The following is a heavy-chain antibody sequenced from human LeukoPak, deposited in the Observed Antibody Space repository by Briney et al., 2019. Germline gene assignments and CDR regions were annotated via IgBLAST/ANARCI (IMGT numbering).Heavy chain of an antibody. Sequence: ASVKVSCKASGYTFTSYDINWVRQATGQGLEWMGWMNPNSGNTGYAQKFQGRVTITADESTSTAYMELSSLRSEDTAVYYCASGVRQWLEHDYWGQGTLVTVSS. CDR1: GYTFTSYD. J-gene: IGHJ4*02. CDR3: ASGVRQWLEHDY. V-gene: IGHV1-8*01. D-gene: IGHD6-19*01. CDR2: MNPNSGNT.